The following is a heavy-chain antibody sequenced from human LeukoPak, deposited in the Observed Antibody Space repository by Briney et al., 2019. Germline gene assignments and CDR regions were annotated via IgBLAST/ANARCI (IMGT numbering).Heavy chain of an antibody. CDR1: GGSISSGDYY. J-gene: IGHJ4*02. V-gene: IGHV4-30-4*08. D-gene: IGHD3-22*01. CDR3: ARETYYDSSGYYIIDY. Sequence: SETLSLTCTVSGGSISSGDYYWSWIRQPPGKGLEWIGYIYYSGSTYYNPSLKSRVTISVDTSKSQFSLKLSSVTAADTAVYYCARETYYDSSGYYIIDYWGQGTLVTVSS. CDR2: IYYSGST.